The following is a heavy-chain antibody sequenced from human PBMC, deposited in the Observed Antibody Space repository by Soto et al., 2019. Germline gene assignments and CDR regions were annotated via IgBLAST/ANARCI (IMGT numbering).Heavy chain of an antibody. Sequence: SETLSLTCTVSGGAISSNNNYWGWIRQPPGKGLELIGRIYYSGTTYYNPSLKSRVTISVDTSKNQFSLKLSSVTAADTAVYYCARSTYYDFWSGYYYYFDYWGQGTLVTVSS. CDR1: GGAISSNNNY. CDR2: IYYSGTT. V-gene: IGHV4-39*07. D-gene: IGHD3-3*01. CDR3: ARSTYYDFWSGYYYYFDY. J-gene: IGHJ4*02.